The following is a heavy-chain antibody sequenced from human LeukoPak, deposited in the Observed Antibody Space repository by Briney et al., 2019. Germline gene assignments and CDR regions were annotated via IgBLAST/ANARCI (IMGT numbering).Heavy chain of an antibody. CDR2: ISYDGSNK. CDR3: ASLTRGRVDYFDY. J-gene: IGHJ4*02. D-gene: IGHD1-14*01. V-gene: IGHV3-30*04. CDR1: GFTFSSYA. Sequence: PGGFLRLSCAASGFTFSSYAMHWVRQAPGKGLEWVAVISYDGSNKYYADSVKGRFTISRDNSKNTLYLQMNSLRAEDTAVYYCASLTRGRVDYFDYWGQGTLVTVSS.